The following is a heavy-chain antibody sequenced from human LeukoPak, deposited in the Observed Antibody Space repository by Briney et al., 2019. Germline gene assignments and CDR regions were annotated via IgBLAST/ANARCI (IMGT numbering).Heavy chain of an antibody. CDR3: AKDVRRAEYCSGTTRYTSSFDY. Sequence: GGSLRLSCAASGFTFSTYGMHWVRQAPGKGLEWVAVIWNDGSKTYYADSVKGRFTISRDNSKDTLSLQMNTLRAEDTAVYYCAKDVRRAEYCSGTTRYTSSFDYWGQGTLVTVSS. CDR1: GFTFSTYG. J-gene: IGHJ4*02. V-gene: IGHV3-33*06. CDR2: IWNDGSKT. D-gene: IGHD2-2*02.